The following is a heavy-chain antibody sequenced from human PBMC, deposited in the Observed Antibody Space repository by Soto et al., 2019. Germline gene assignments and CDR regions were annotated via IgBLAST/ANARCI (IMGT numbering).Heavy chain of an antibody. CDR3: ATSSYYDNSGLLWLTDV. V-gene: IGHV1-46*03. D-gene: IGHD3-22*01. J-gene: IGHJ6*02. CDR1: GYTYNTNY. Sequence: QLQLVQSGAAVKKPGASVKVSCKTSGYTYNTNYIHWVRQAPAQGLEWMGLVNPSGDNTTYTQRSKGRVTMTRDTSTSTVYMELTSLRSDDTAGYYCATSSYYDNSGLLWLTDVWGQGSTFTVSS. CDR2: VNPSGDNT.